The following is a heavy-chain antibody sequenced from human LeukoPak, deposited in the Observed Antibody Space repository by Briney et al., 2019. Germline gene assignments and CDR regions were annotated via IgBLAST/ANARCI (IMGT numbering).Heavy chain of an antibody. CDR2: ISAYNGNT. CDR3: ARVPGYCSSTSCYDENWFDP. Sequence: ASVKVSCKASGYTFTSYGISWVRQAPGQGLEWMGWISAYNGNTNYAQKLQGRVTMTTDTSTSTACMELRSLRSDDTAVYYCARVPGYCSSTSCYDENWFDPWGQGTLVTVSS. D-gene: IGHD2-2*01. CDR1: GYTFTSYG. V-gene: IGHV1-18*04. J-gene: IGHJ5*02.